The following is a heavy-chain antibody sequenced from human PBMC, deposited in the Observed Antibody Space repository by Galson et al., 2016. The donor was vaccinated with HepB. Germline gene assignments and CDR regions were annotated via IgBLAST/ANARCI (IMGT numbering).Heavy chain of an antibody. CDR2: IYSGGDT. D-gene: IGHD3-9*01. CDR3: ARNVPVTKFGF. V-gene: IGHV3-66*01. CDR1: GVTVSNNY. J-gene: IGHJ4*02. Sequence: SLRLSCAASGVTVSNNYMSWVRQAPGKGLECVSLIYSGGDTYYADSVKGRFTISRDNSKNTVYLHMNSLRAEDTAVYYCARNVPVTKFGFWGQGTLVTGSS.